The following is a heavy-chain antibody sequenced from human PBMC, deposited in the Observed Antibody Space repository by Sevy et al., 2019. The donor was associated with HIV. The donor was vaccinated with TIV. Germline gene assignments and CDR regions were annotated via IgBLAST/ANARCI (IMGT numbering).Heavy chain of an antibody. CDR3: AKAGGINWFYYYYGIDV. CDR1: GVTFSDYA. J-gene: IGHJ6*02. CDR2: ISGFGDKT. Sequence: GGSLRISCAVSGVTFSDYAMSWVRQAPGKGLEWVSFISGFGDKTYYADSVRGRFTISRDNSKNTLHLQMNSLRAEDTAVYYCAKAGGINWFYYYYGIDVWGQGTTVTVSS. D-gene: IGHD1-1*01. V-gene: IGHV3-23*01.